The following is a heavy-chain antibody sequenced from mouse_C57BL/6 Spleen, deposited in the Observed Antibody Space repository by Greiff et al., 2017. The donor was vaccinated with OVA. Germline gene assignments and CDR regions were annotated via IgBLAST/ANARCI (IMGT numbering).Heavy chain of an antibody. CDR2: IHPNSGIT. CDR3: ARPLVYFDY. Sequence: QVQLQQPGAELVKPGASVKLSCKASGYTFTSYWMHWVKQRPGQGLEWIGMIHPNSGITNYNEKFKSKATLTVDKSSSTAYMQLSSLTSEDSAVYYCARPLVYFDYWGQGTTLTVSS. J-gene: IGHJ2*01. CDR1: GYTFTSYW. V-gene: IGHV1-64*01.